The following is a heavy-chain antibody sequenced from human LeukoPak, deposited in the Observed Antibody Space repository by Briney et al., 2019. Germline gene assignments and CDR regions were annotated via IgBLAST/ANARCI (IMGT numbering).Heavy chain of an antibody. V-gene: IGHV5-51*01. CDR1: GYKFSNYW. J-gene: IGHJ3*02. Sequence: GESLKISCKGSGYKFSNYWIAWVRQMPGKGLEWMGIIYPGDSDTRYSPSFQGQVTISADKSISTAYLQWSSLKASDTAMYYCATAPPTYCSGGSCYSGAFVIWGQGTMVTVSS. CDR3: ATAPPTYCSGGSCYSGAFVI. D-gene: IGHD2-15*01. CDR2: IYPGDSDT.